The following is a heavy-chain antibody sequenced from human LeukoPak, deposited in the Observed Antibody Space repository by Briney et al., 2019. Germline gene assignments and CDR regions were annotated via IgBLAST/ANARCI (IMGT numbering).Heavy chain of an antibody. CDR2: INAGDSDT. V-gene: IGHV5-51*01. CDR3: ARHGGSGTYFSDY. CDR1: GYSFSSYW. D-gene: IGHD3-10*01. Sequence: RGDSLKISCKGSGYSFSSYWIGWVRQMPGKGLEWMGIINAGDSDTSTSPSFQGQVTISDDKSIRTAYLQWSSLKASDTAMYYCARHGGSGTYFSDYWGQGTLVTVSS. J-gene: IGHJ4*02.